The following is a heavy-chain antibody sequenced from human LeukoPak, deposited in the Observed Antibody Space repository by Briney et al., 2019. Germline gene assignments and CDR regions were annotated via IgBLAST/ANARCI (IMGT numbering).Heavy chain of an antibody. V-gene: IGHV1-46*01. Sequence: ASVKVSCKASGYTFTSCYMHWVRQAPGQGLEWMGIIIPSGGSTSYAQKFQGRVTMTRDTSTSTVYMELSSLRSADTAVYYCARDYSYGYHFQHWGQGTLVTVSS. D-gene: IGHD5-18*01. CDR1: GYTFTSCY. CDR3: ARDYSYGYHFQH. J-gene: IGHJ1*01. CDR2: IIPSGGST.